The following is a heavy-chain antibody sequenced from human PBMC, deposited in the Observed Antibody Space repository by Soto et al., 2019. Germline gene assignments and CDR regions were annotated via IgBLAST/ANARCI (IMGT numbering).Heavy chain of an antibody. Sequence: ASVKVSCKTFGYMFTAYNMHWVRQAPGQSPEWMGFITPSTGNTEYSQRFQGRVTLTRDTSATTFYMDLSSLRSEDTAVYYCAREDGGGPLDYWGQGTLVTVSS. J-gene: IGHJ4*01. V-gene: IGHV1-3*01. CDR3: AREDGGGPLDY. CDR2: ITPSTGNT. D-gene: IGHD3-10*01. CDR1: GYMFTAYN.